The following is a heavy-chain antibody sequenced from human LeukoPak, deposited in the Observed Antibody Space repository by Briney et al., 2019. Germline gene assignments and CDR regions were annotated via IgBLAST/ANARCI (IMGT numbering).Heavy chain of an antibody. CDR3: AKPGRAAAAIDY. Sequence: GSLRLSCAASGFTFSSYAMSWVRQAPGKGLEWVSAISGSGGSTYYADSVKGRFTISRDNSKNTLYLQMNSLRAEDTALYYCAKPGRAAAAIDYWGQGTLVTVSS. J-gene: IGHJ4*02. V-gene: IGHV3-23*01. D-gene: IGHD6-13*01. CDR1: GFTFSSYA. CDR2: ISGSGGST.